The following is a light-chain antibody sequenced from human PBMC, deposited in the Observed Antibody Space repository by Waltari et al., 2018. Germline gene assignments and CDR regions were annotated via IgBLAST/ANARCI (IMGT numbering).Light chain of an antibody. CDR3: QQRFRWPLT. CDR2: DAS. CDR1: ESVAAY. J-gene: IGKJ4*01. V-gene: IGKV3-11*01. Sequence: IVLTKSPAPLYLSPGERAPLSCRASESVAAYLGWYQQRLGQPPRLLIYDASNRATGIPARFSGSGSGTDFTLTIDSLEPEDFAVYYCQQRFRWPLTFGGGTRVE.